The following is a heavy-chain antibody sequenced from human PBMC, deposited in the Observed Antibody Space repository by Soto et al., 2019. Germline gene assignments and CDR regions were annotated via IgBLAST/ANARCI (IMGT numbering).Heavy chain of an antibody. V-gene: IGHV3-66*01. J-gene: IGHJ4*02. CDR1: GFTVSSNY. Sequence: GGSLRLSCAGSGFTVSSNYMSWVRQAPGKGLEWVSIIYSDGTTHYADSVKGRFTISKDNSKNTLYLQMSSLTAEDTAVYYCARAPTVTTNFDSWGQGTLVTVSS. D-gene: IGHD4-4*01. CDR3: ARAPTVTTNFDS. CDR2: IYSDGTT.